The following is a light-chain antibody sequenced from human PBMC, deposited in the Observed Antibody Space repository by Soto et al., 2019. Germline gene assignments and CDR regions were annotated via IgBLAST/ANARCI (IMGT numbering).Light chain of an antibody. CDR2: DAS. CDR1: QSISSW. V-gene: IGKV1-5*01. J-gene: IGKJ1*01. Sequence: DIQMTQSTSTLSASVGDRVTITCRASQSISSWFAWYQQKPGKAPKLLIYDASSLESGVPSRFSGSGSGTEFTLTISSLQPDDFATYYCQQYNSYSTFGQGTKVDIK. CDR3: QQYNSYST.